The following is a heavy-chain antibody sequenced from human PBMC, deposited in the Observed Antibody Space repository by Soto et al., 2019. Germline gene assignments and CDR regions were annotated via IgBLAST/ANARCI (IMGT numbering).Heavy chain of an antibody. V-gene: IGHV1-18*01. J-gene: IGHJ3*02. CDR2: ISAYNGNT. Sequence: ASVKVSCKASGYTVTSYGISWVRQAPGQGLDWMGWISAYNGNTNYAQKLQGRVTSTTDTSTSTAHMELRSMSSDDTAVYSCAAPDSGAYDWSAFDIWGQGKMVTVS. CDR1: GYTVTSYG. CDR3: AAPDSGAYDWSAFDI. D-gene: IGHD4-17*01.